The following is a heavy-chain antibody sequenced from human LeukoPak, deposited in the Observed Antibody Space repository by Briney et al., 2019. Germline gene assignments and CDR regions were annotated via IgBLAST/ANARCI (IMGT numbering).Heavy chain of an antibody. V-gene: IGHV3-11*01. CDR2: ISSSGISI. D-gene: IGHD3-16*02. Sequence: GGSLRLSCVASGFSFRDNYMNWIRQVPGKGLEWTSSISSSGISISYADSIRGRFIISRDNAKNSLYLQMNSLRVEDTAVYYCAREIVSPVGRALDIWGRGTMVTVPS. J-gene: IGHJ3*02. CDR3: AREIVSPVGRALDI. CDR1: GFSFRDNY.